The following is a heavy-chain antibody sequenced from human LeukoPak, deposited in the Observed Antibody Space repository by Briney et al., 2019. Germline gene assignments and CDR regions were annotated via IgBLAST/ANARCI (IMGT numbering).Heavy chain of an antibody. J-gene: IGHJ6*03. CDR1: GYTFTSYY. CDR3: ARQQWPVIVGYYYIDV. V-gene: IGHV1-46*01. CDR2: INPSGGST. Sequence: ASVKVSCKVSGYTFTSYYMHWVRQAPGQGLEWMGIINPSGGSTSYAQKFQGRVTMTRDTSTSTAYMELRSLRSDDTAVYYCARQQWPVIVGYYYIDVWGTGTTVTVSS. D-gene: IGHD6-19*01.